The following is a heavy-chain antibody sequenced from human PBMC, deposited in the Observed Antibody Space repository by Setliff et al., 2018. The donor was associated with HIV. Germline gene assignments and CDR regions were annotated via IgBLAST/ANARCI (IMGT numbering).Heavy chain of an antibody. CDR1: GGSIGGYY. V-gene: IGHV4-4*08. D-gene: IGHD1-1*01. CDR3: ARFVGTYNWFDS. J-gene: IGHJ5*01. CDR2: IYTSGST. Sequence: PSETLSLTCTVSGGSIGGYYWSWIRQSPGKGLELIGYIYTSGSTNYNPSLRSRVTISVDTSKNQFSLNLNSVIAADTAIYYCARFVGTYNWFDSWGQGTLVTVSS.